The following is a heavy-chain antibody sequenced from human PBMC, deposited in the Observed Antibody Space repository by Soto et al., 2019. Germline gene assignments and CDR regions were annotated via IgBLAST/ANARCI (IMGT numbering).Heavy chain of an antibody. CDR1: GFTFSSYS. V-gene: IGHV3-48*02. D-gene: IGHD3-9*01. J-gene: IGHJ4*02. Sequence: PGGSLRLSCAASGFTFSSYSMNWVRQAPGKGLEWVLYFSSSSCTIYYADSVKGRFTISRDNAKNSLYLQMNSLRDEDTAVYYCARDFEDYDILTGYLYYFDYWGQGTLVTVSS. CDR2: FSSSSCTI. CDR3: ARDFEDYDILTGYLYYFDY.